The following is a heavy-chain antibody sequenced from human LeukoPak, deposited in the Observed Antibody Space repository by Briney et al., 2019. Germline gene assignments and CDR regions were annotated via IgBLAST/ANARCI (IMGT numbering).Heavy chain of an antibody. Sequence: GSPRLSCTASRFTLNTYQMRCARHAPGKGLEWVANINQNGIEKYYVASVRGRLTISRDNAKNSIYVQMNSLRADDTAVYYCARGFDGYYGFDIWGEGTLATVSS. CDR2: INQNGIEK. D-gene: IGHD5-24*01. CDR3: ARGFDGYYGFDI. CDR1: RFTLNTYQ. V-gene: IGHV3-7*05. J-gene: IGHJ3*02.